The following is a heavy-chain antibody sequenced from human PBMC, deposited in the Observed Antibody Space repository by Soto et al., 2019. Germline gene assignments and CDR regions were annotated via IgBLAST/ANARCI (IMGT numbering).Heavy chain of an antibody. CDR3: ARSYYDILTGYYLRGSAFDI. CDR1: GGSISSSSYY. Sequence: TSETLSLTCTVSGGSISSSSYYWGWIRQPPGKGLEWIGSIYYSGSTYYNPSLKSRVTISVDTSKNQFSLKLSSVTAADTAVYYCARSYYDILTGYYLRGSAFDIWGQGTMVTVSS. V-gene: IGHV4-39*01. J-gene: IGHJ3*02. D-gene: IGHD3-9*01. CDR2: IYYSGST.